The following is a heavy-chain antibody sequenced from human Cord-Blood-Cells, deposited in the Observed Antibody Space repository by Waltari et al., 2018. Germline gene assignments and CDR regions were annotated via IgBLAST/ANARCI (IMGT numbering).Heavy chain of an antibody. Sequence: QVQLVQSGAEVQKPGAPVKVSCKASGYPYTGYYMHWVRQAPGQGLEWMGWINPNSGGTNYAQKFQGRVTMTRDTSISTAYMELSRLRSDDTAVYYCARELVATLDAFDIWGQGTMVTVSS. CDR2: INPNSGGT. J-gene: IGHJ3*02. D-gene: IGHD5-12*01. CDR1: GYPYTGYY. CDR3: ARELVATLDAFDI. V-gene: IGHV1-2*02.